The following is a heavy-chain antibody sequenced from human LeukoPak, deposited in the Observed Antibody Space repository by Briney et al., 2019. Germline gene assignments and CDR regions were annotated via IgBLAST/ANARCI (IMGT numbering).Heavy chain of an antibody. V-gene: IGHV1-18*01. CDR1: GYTFTSYG. Sequence: GASVKVSCKASGYTFTSYGISWVRQAPGQGLEWMGWISAYNGNTNYAQKLQGRVTVTTDTSTSTAYMELRSLRSDDTAVYYCARRGSGSYYSVLDLWGRGTLVTVSS. CDR2: ISAYNGNT. CDR3: ARRGSGSYYSVLDL. J-gene: IGHJ2*01. D-gene: IGHD3-10*01.